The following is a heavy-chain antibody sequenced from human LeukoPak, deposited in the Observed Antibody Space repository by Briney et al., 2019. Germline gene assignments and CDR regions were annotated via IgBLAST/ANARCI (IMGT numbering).Heavy chain of an antibody. V-gene: IGHV4-59*01. J-gene: IGHJ4*02. CDR3: ARVGYYDSSGYNTIEPHVDY. CDR2: IYYSGST. D-gene: IGHD3-22*01. Sequence: SETLSLTCTVSGGSISSYYWSWIRQPPGKGLEWIGYIYYSGSTNYNPPLKSRVTISVDTSKNQFSLKLSSVTAADTAVYYCARVGYYDSSGYNTIEPHVDYWGQGTLVTVSS. CDR1: GGSISSYY.